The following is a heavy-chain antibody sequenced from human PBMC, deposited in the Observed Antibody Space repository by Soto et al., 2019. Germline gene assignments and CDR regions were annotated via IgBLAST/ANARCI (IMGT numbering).Heavy chain of an antibody. J-gene: IGHJ4*02. CDR1: PDYINHYY. D-gene: IGHD3-3*01. Sequence: PSKTRSRAWTVSPDYINHYYWSWIRQPPGKGLEWVGYVSWSGSTDYAPSLKSRVTISLDRSKSRFSLRLTSVTAADTAVYYCARGQYFTFWSGLKYYFDHCGQGALVTVSS. CDR3: ARGQYFTFWSGLKYYFDH. V-gene: IGHV4-59*01. CDR2: VSWSGST.